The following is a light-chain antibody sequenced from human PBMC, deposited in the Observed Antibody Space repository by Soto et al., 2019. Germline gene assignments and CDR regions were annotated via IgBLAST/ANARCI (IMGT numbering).Light chain of an antibody. Sequence: QSALTQPPSASGSPGQSVTVSCTGSSSDVGAYKYVSWYQQHPGKAPKLIIYEVSKRPSGVPDRFSGSKSGNTASLTVSGLQAEDEADYYCSSYGGSNNVLFGGGTKLTVL. CDR3: SSYGGSNNVL. CDR2: EVS. J-gene: IGLJ2*01. V-gene: IGLV2-8*01. CDR1: SSDVGAYKY.